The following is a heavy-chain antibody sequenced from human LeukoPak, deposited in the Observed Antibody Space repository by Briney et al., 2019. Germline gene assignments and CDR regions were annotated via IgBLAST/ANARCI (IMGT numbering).Heavy chain of an antibody. CDR3: ARDTLYGAGYSSSYA. D-gene: IGHD6-6*01. V-gene: IGHV3-30*03. J-gene: IGHJ5*02. Sequence: GGSLRLSCAASGFTFSSYSMNWVRQAPGKGLEWVAVISYDGSNKYYADSVKGRFTISRDNSKNTLYLQMNSLRAEDTAVYYCARDTLYGAGYSSSYAWGQGTLVTVSS. CDR1: GFTFSSYS. CDR2: ISYDGSNK.